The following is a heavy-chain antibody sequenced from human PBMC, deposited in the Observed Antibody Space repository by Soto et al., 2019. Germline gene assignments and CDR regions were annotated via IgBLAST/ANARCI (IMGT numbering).Heavy chain of an antibody. D-gene: IGHD2-8*01. J-gene: IGHJ6*03. Sequence: GSLRLSCAASGFTFSSYAMSWVRQAPGKGLEWVSAISGSGGSTYYADSVKGRFTISRDNSKNTLYLQMNSLRAEDTAVYYCAKMVVFCTNGVCYIFNYYYMDVWGKGTTVTVSS. CDR3: AKMVVFCTNGVCYIFNYYYMDV. CDR2: ISGSGGST. CDR1: GFTFSSYA. V-gene: IGHV3-23*01.